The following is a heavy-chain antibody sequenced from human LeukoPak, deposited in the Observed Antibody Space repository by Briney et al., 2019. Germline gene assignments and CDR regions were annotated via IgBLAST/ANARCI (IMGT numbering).Heavy chain of an antibody. D-gene: IGHD3-22*01. V-gene: IGHV4-59*12. J-gene: IGHJ4*02. CDR2: IYYSGST. Sequence: PSETLSLTCTVSGGSISSYYWSWIRQPPGKGLEWIGYIYYSGSTNYNPSLKSRVTISVDTSKNQFSLKLSSVTAADTAVYYCARPYSVMSFGYYYDSSGYYIDYWGQGTLVTVSS. CDR3: ARPYSVMSFGYYYDSSGYYIDY. CDR1: GGSISSYY.